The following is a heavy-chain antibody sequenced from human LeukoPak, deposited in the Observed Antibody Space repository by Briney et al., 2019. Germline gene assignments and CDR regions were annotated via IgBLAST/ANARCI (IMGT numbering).Heavy chain of an antibody. D-gene: IGHD3-10*01. Sequence: PSQTLSLTCTVSGGSISSGSYYWSWIRQPAGKGLEWIGRIYTSGSTNYNPSLKSRVTISVDTSKNQFSLKLSSVTAADTAVYYCARDITSGYNWFDPWGQGTLVTVSS. V-gene: IGHV4-61*02. CDR2: IYTSGST. CDR3: ARDITSGYNWFDP. J-gene: IGHJ5*02. CDR1: GGSISSGSYY.